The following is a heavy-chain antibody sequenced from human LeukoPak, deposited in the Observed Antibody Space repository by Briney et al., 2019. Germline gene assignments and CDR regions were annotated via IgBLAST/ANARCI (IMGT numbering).Heavy chain of an antibody. V-gene: IGHV1-8*01. J-gene: IGHJ4*02. CDR1: GYTFTSYD. CDR3: ARGLSAWYDSSGYYSEY. Sequence: GASVKVSCKATGYTFTSYDINWVRQATGQGLEWMGWMNPNSGNTGYAQKFQGRVTMTRNTSISTAYMELSSLRSEDTAVYYCARGLSAWYDSSGYYSEYWGQGTLVTVSS. CDR2: MNPNSGNT. D-gene: IGHD3-22*01.